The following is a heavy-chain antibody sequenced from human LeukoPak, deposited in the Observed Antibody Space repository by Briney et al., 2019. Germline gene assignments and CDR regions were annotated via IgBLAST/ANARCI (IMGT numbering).Heavy chain of an antibody. CDR2: IIPFYGAT. V-gene: IGHV1-69*01. Sequence: SVRVSSEASGGTFTSYAISWVRHAPGQGLEWMGGIIPFYGATYYAQRFQGRVTITADESTSTVYMEVSGLRSEDTAVYYCAEGYCSTITFFQESPFDYWGQGTLVTVS. CDR3: AEGYCSTITFFQESPFDY. CDR1: GGTFTSYA. J-gene: IGHJ4*02. D-gene: IGHD2-2*01.